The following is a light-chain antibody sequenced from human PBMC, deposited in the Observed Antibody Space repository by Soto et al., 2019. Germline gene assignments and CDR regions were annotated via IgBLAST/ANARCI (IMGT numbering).Light chain of an antibody. J-gene: IGKJ2*01. CDR2: FPS. CDR3: QQSHNCPLT. CDR1: QSISTE. V-gene: IGKV3-15*01. Sequence: EIAMTQSPATLSVSPGERATLSCRASQSISTELAWYQQIPGQTPSLLSYFPSTRATGVPARFTGSGSGSEFTLTISGLHSEDVAIYYCQQSHNCPLTFGQGTRLEI.